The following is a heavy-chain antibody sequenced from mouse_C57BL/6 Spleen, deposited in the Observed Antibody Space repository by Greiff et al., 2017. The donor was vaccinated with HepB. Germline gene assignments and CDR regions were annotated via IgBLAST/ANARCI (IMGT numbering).Heavy chain of an antibody. CDR1: GYTFTSYW. CDR3: ARGDDGYTWFAY. CDR2: IYPGSGST. J-gene: IGHJ3*01. D-gene: IGHD2-3*01. V-gene: IGHV1-55*01. Sequence: QVQLKESGAELVKPGASVKMSCKASGYTFTSYWITWVKQRPGQGLEWIGDIYPGSGSTNYNEKFKSKATLTVDTSSSTAYMQLSSLTSEDSAVYYCARGDDGYTWFAYWGQGTLVTVSA.